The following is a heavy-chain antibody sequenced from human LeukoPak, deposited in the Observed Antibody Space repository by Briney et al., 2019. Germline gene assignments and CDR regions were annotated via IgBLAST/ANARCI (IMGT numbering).Heavy chain of an antibody. J-gene: IGHJ4*02. CDR3: ARAGRIIAVAGTVLDY. Sequence: GESLKISCKGSGYTFTSYDINWVRQATGQGLEWMGWMNPNSGNTGYAQKFQGRVTMTRNTSISTAYMELSSLRSEDTAVYYCARAGRIIAVAGTVLDYWGQGTLVTVSS. D-gene: IGHD6-19*01. CDR1: GYTFTSYD. V-gene: IGHV1-8*01. CDR2: MNPNSGNT.